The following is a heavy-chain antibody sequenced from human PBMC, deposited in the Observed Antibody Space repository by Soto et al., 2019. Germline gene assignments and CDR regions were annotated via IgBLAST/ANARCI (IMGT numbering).Heavy chain of an antibody. D-gene: IGHD3-9*01. CDR3: ARDRYFDWLLGPSGKSYYYGMDV. J-gene: IGHJ6*02. CDR1: GGSVSSGSYY. Sequence: PSETLSLTCTVSGGSVSSGSYYWSWIRQPPGKGLEWIGYIYYSGSTNYNPSLKSRVTISVDTSKNQFSLKLSSVTAADTAVYYCARDRYFDWLLGPSGKSYYYGMDVWGQGTTVTVSS. V-gene: IGHV4-61*01. CDR2: IYYSGST.